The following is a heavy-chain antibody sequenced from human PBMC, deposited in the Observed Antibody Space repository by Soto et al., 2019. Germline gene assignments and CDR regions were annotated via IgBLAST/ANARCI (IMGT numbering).Heavy chain of an antibody. D-gene: IGHD6-19*01. CDR3: AMGGRQWLVTSDFNY. V-gene: IGHV3-30*03. CDR1: GFTFSDYA. CDR2: VSHDGRNT. Sequence: VQQVESGGGVVQPGRSLRLSCAASGFTFSDYAMHWVRQAPGKGLEWVAVVSHDGRNTHYADSVKGRFTISRDSSKNTVSLEMPSLRAEDTAVYYCAMGGRQWLVTSDFNYWGQGALVTVSS. J-gene: IGHJ4*02.